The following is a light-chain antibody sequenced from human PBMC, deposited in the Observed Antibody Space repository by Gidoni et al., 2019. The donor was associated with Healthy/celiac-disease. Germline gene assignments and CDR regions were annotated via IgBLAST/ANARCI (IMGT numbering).Light chain of an antibody. Sequence: EIVMTQSPATRSVSPGARATISCRASQSVSRNLAWYQQKPGQAPRLLIYGASTRATGIPARCSGSGSGPEFTLTISSRQSEDFAVYYCQQYNNWPWTFGQGTKVEIK. J-gene: IGKJ1*01. CDR1: QSVSRN. V-gene: IGKV3-15*01. CDR3: QQYNNWPWT. CDR2: GAS.